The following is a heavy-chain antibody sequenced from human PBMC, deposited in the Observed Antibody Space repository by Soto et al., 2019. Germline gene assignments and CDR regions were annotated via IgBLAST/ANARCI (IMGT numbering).Heavy chain of an antibody. Sequence: QVQLVESGGGVVQPGRSLRLSCAASGFTFSSYGMHWVRQAPGKGLEWVAVISYDGSNKYYADSVKGRFTISRDNSKNTPYLQMNSLRAEDTAGYHYARSDLIAADLWAIDVWGQGTTVTVSS. CDR1: GFTFSSYG. J-gene: IGHJ6*02. CDR2: ISYDGSNK. CDR3: ARSDLIAADLWAIDV. V-gene: IGHV3-30*03. D-gene: IGHD6-25*01.